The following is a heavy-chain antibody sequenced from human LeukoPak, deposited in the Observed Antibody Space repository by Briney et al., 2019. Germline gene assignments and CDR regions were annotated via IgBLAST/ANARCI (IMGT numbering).Heavy chain of an antibody. CDR2: ITSSSSYI. J-gene: IGHJ6*03. Sequence: GGSLRLSCAASGFSFSTYNMNWVRQAPGKGLEWVSSITSSSSYIYYADSVKGRFTISRDNAKNSLYLQMNSLRAEDTAVYYCARRVVTSYYYYYMDVWGKGTTVTVSS. D-gene: IGHD2-21*02. CDR1: GFSFSTYN. CDR3: ARRVVTSYYYYYMDV. V-gene: IGHV3-21*01.